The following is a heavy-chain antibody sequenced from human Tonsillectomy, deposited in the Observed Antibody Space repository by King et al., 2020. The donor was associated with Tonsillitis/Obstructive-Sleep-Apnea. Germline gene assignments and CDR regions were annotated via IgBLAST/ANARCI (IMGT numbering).Heavy chain of an antibody. Sequence: VQLVESGGGLVQPGGSLRLSCAASGFTFSSYWMSWVRQAPGKGLEWVANIKQDGSEKYYVDSVKGRFTISRDNAKNSLYLQMNSLRAEDTAVYYCASHSGSSGSWPNEFDYWGQGTLVTVSS. CDR2: IKQDGSEK. V-gene: IGHV3-7*01. CDR3: ASHSGSSGSWPNEFDY. D-gene: IGHD6-13*01. J-gene: IGHJ4*02. CDR1: GFTFSSYW.